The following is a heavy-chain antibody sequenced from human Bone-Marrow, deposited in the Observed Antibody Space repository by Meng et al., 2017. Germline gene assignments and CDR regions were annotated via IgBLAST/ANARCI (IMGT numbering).Heavy chain of an antibody. J-gene: IGHJ4*02. CDR3: AKDAHRFAGDYGDYEG. D-gene: IGHD4-17*01. CDR2: IKQDGSEM. V-gene: IGHV3-7*03. Sequence: GESLKVSCVASGFSFSSYWMGWVRQTPGKGLEWVANIKQDGSEMYYVDSVKGRFTISRDNAKNSLYLQMSSLRAEDTAVYYCAKDAHRFAGDYGDYEGWGQGTLVTVSS. CDR1: GFSFSSYW.